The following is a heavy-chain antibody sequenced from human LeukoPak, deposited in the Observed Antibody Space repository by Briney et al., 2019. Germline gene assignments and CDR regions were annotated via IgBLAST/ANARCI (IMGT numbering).Heavy chain of an antibody. CDR3: ARGCSGGSCYYYYYMDV. CDR2: INPNSGGT. V-gene: IGHV1-2*02. Sequence: ASVKVSCKASGYTFTGYYMHWVRQAPGQGLEWMGWINPNSGGTNYARKFQGRVTMTGDTSISTAYMELSRLRSDDTAVYYCARGCSGGSCYYYYYMDVWGKGTTVTVSS. D-gene: IGHD2-15*01. CDR1: GYTFTGYY. J-gene: IGHJ6*03.